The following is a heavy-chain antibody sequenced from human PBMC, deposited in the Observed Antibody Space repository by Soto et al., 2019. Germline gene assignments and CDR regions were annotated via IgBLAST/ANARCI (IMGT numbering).Heavy chain of an antibody. CDR3: ARQQWLVQGYFDY. J-gene: IGHJ4*02. V-gene: IGHV3-21*01. CDR1: GFTFSSYS. D-gene: IGHD6-19*01. Sequence: GGSLRLSCAASGFTFSSYSMNWVRQAPGKGLEWVSSISSSSSYIYYADSVKGRFTISRVKAKNSLYLQMNSLRAEDTAVYYCARQQWLVQGYFDYWGQGTLVTVSS. CDR2: ISSSSSYI.